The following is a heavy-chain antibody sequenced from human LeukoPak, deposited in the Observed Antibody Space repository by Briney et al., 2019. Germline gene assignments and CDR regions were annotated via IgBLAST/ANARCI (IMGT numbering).Heavy chain of an antibody. CDR3: ARGGLQRSYYYYGMDV. D-gene: IGHD4-11*01. CDR1: GGTFSSYA. V-gene: IGHV1-69*01. J-gene: IGHJ6*02. CDR2: IIPIFGTA. Sequence: SVKVSCKASGGTFSSYAISWVRQAPGQGLEWMGGIIPIFGTANYAQKFQGRVTITADESTSTAYMELSSLRSEDTAVYYCARGGLQRSYYYYGMDVWGQGTTVTVSS.